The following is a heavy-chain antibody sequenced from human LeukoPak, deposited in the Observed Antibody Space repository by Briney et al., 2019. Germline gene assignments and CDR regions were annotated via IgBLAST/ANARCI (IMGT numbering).Heavy chain of an antibody. V-gene: IGHV3-23*01. D-gene: IGHD3-22*01. CDR1: GFTFTSYA. CDR3: AKTHSTYYYDSSGPTYFAFDI. J-gene: IGHJ3*02. CDR2: ISGSGGRT. Sequence: GGSLRLSCAASGFTFTSYAMNWVRQAPGKGLEWVSSISGSGGRTYYADSVKGRFTITRDNSKNTLYLQMNSLRAEDTAVYYCAKTHSTYYYDSSGPTYFAFDIWGQGTVVTVSS.